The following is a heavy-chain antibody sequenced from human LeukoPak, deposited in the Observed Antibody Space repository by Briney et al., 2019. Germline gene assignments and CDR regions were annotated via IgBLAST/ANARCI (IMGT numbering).Heavy chain of an antibody. CDR1: GFSFTTNW. CDR3: ANVPRSTVSY. V-gene: IGHV3-7*01. Sequence: GGSLRLSCADSGFSFTTNWMHWVRQTPGKRREWVAELNEDGTVKYYVDSVKGRFTISRDNAKNSLYLQMNRLRAEDTGVYFCANVPRSTVSYWGRGTLVTVSS. CDR2: LNEDGTVK. J-gene: IGHJ4*02. D-gene: IGHD1-14*01.